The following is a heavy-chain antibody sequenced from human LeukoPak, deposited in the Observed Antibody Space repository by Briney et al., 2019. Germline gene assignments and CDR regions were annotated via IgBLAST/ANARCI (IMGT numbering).Heavy chain of an antibody. D-gene: IGHD4/OR15-4a*01. V-gene: IGHV3-7*01. CDR2: IKQDGSEK. CDR1: GFTVSSNY. Sequence: PGGSLRLSCAAPGFTVSSNYMSWVRQAPGKGLEWVANIKQDGSEKYYVDSVKGRFTISRDNAKNSLYLQMNSLRAEDSAIYYCVRVHSWCSFDPWGQGTLVTVSS. J-gene: IGHJ5*02. CDR3: VRVHSWCSFDP.